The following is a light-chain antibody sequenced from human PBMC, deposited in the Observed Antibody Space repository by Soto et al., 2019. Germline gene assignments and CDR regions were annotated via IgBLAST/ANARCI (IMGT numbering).Light chain of an antibody. CDR1: ESLSPH. J-gene: IGKJ1*01. CDR3: QQRSNWPRT. CDR2: DAS. V-gene: IGKV3-11*01. Sequence: SVLTQSPCTLSLSPGETATLSCRASESLSPHSIAWYQQKPGQAPRLLIYDASNRATGIPARFSGSGSGTDFTLTISSLEPEDFAVYYCQQRSNWPRTFGQGTKVDIK.